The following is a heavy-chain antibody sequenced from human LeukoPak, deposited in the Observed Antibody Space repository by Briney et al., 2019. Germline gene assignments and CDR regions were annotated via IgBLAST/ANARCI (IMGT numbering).Heavy chain of an antibody. CDR1: GGSISSYY. V-gene: IGHV4-4*07. CDR2: IYTSGST. J-gene: IGHJ4*02. CDR3: ARQTDYGDPGYFDY. D-gene: IGHD4-17*01. Sequence: PSETLSLTCTVSGGSISSYYWSWIRQPAGKGLEWIGRIYTSGSTNYNPSLKGRVTMSVDTSKNQFSLKLSSVTAADTAVYYCARQTDYGDPGYFDYWGQGTLVTVSS.